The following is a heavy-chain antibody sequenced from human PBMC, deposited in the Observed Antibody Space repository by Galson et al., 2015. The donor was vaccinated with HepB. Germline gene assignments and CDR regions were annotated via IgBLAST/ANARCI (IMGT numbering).Heavy chain of an antibody. J-gene: IGHJ4*02. CDR2: IIPILGVA. Sequence: SVKVSCKASGGSFTSYTISWVRQAPGQGLEWVGRIIPILGVANYAQRFKDRVTLTADKSTSTAYMELISLIFEDTAVYYCVKDLQYSSSTEPPAHWGQGTLVIVSS. CDR1: GGSFTSYT. D-gene: IGHD6-6*01. V-gene: IGHV1-69*02. CDR3: VKDLQYSSSTEPPAH.